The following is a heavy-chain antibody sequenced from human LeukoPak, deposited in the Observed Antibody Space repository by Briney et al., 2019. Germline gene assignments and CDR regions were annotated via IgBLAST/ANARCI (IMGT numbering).Heavy chain of an antibody. D-gene: IGHD3-10*02. V-gene: IGHV3-48*03. CDR2: ISSIGSTI. CDR1: GFTFSSYE. Sequence: PVGSLRLSCAASGFTFSSYEMNWVRQAPGKGLEGVSYISSIGSTIYYVDSVTGRFTISRDNARNSLYLQMNSLRAEDTAVYYCAELGITMIGGVWGKGTTVTISS. J-gene: IGHJ6*04. CDR3: AELGITMIGGV.